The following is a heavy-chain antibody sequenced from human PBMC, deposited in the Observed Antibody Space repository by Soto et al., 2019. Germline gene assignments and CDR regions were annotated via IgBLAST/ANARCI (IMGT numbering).Heavy chain of an antibody. CDR1: GGSFSGYY. Sequence: PSETLSLTCAVYGGSFSGYYWSWIRQPPGKGLEWIGEISHSGSTNYNPSLKSRVTISVDTSKNQFSLKLRSVTAADTAVYYCARGAGRNFFGSDYWGQGTLVTVSS. J-gene: IGHJ4*02. D-gene: IGHD3-10*01. CDR2: ISHSGST. CDR3: ARGAGRNFFGSDY. V-gene: IGHV4-34*01.